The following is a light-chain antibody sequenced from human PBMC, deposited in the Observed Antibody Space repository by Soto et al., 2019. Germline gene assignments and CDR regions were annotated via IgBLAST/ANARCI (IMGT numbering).Light chain of an antibody. J-gene: IGKJ5*01. Sequence: DIVLTQSPGTLSLSPGERATLSCRASQSVSSNHLAWYQQKPGQAPRLLIHGASSRATGVPDRFSGSGSGTDFSLTISRLEPEEVAVYYCQQYGSSPPITVGQGTRRESK. CDR3: QQYGSSPPIT. V-gene: IGKV3-20*01. CDR2: GAS. CDR1: QSVSSNH.